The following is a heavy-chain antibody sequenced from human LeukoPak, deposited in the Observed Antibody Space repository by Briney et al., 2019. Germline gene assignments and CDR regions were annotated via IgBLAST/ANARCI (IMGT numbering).Heavy chain of an antibody. D-gene: IGHD5-18*01. J-gene: IGHJ4*02. CDR1: GFTFSSYG. CDR2: ISYDGSNK. Sequence: QPGRSLRLSCAASGFTFSSYGMHWVRQAPGKGLEWVAVISYDGSNKYYADSVKGRFTISRDNSKNTLYLQMNSLRAEDTAVYYCAKDGSGYSYGFEARTYYFDYWGQGTLVTVSS. V-gene: IGHV3-30*18. CDR3: AKDGSGYSYGFEARTYYFDY.